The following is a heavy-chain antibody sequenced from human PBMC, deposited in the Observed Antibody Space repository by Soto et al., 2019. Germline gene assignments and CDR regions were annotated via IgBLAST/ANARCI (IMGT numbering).Heavy chain of an antibody. CDR3: ARWDYDILTGYYTPPVY. Sequence: SVKVSCKASGFTFTSSAMQWVRQARGQRLEWIGWIVVGSGNTNYAQKFQERVTITRDTSASTAYMELSSLRSEDTAVYYCARWDYDILTGYYTPPVYWGQGTLVTVSS. V-gene: IGHV1-58*02. CDR2: IVVGSGNT. J-gene: IGHJ4*02. CDR1: GFTFTSSA. D-gene: IGHD3-9*01.